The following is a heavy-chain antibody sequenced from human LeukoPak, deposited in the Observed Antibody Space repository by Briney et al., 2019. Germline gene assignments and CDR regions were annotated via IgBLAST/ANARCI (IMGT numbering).Heavy chain of an antibody. V-gene: IGHV3-30*04. CDR3: AKPRAAAGTVWFDY. Sequence: PGESLRPSCAATGVTFSRYAIHWVRQAPSKKLEWVAAIPYDGSKRYYADSVKGRFTISRDNSKNTVYLQMDSLRAEDTAVYYCAKPRAAAGTVWFDYWGQGTLVTVSS. CDR1: GVTFSRYA. CDR2: IPYDGSKR. D-gene: IGHD6-13*01. J-gene: IGHJ4*02.